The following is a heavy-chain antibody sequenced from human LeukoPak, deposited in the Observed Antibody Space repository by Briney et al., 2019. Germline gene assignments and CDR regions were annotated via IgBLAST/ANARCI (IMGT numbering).Heavy chain of an antibody. Sequence: SETLSLTCAVYGGSFSGYYWSWIRQPPGKGLEWIGDINHSGSTNYNPSLKSRVTISVDTSKNQFSLKLSSVTAADTAVYYCARQTSSSSYYYYYYYMDVWGKGTTVTVSS. CDR3: ARQTSSSSYYYYYYYMDV. V-gene: IGHV4-34*01. CDR2: INHSGST. CDR1: GGSFSGYY. D-gene: IGHD6-6*01. J-gene: IGHJ6*03.